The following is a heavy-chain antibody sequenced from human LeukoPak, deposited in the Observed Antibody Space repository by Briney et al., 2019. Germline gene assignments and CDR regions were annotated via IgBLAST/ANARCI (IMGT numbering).Heavy chain of an antibody. D-gene: IGHD3-10*01. CDR3: PRVINLVREGVLYFYYGMDV. J-gene: IGHJ6*02. CDR1: GFSFGEYA. V-gene: IGHV3-49*04. CDR2: IRRKIYNETT. Sequence: SGGSLRLSCKTSGFSFGEYALSWVCQAPGKGLEWVGFIRRKIYNETTEYAASMKDRFTISRDDSKNIAYLQMHSLKSQDTAVYYCPRVINLVREGVLYFYYGMDVWGQGTTVIVSS.